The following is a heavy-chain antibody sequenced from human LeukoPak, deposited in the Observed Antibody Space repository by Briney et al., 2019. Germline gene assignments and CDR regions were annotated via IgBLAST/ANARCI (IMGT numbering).Heavy chain of an antibody. V-gene: IGHV5-10-1*01. CDR1: GYIFTSYW. Sequence: GESLKISCKGSGYIFTSYWISWVRQMPGKGLEWMGRIDPSDSYTNYSPSFQGHVTISADKSISTAYLQWSGLKASDTAMYYCARQYRDGYNYIDYWGQGTLLTVSS. D-gene: IGHD5-24*01. CDR2: IDPSDSYT. J-gene: IGHJ4*02. CDR3: ARQYRDGYNYIDY.